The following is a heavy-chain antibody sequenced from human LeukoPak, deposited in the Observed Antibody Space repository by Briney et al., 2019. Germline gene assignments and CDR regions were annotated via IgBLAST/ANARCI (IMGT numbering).Heavy chain of an antibody. Sequence: PSEALSLTCTVSGGSIISYSWSWIRQPPGKGLEWIGYIYYIGSTKYNPSLKSRVTISVDTSKNVLSLKLSSVTAADTAVYYCATTPYNSVWGSYRHLDNWGQGTLVTVSS. CDR1: GGSIISYS. CDR3: ATTPYNSVWGSYRHLDN. D-gene: IGHD3-16*02. CDR2: IYYIGST. J-gene: IGHJ4*02. V-gene: IGHV4-59*01.